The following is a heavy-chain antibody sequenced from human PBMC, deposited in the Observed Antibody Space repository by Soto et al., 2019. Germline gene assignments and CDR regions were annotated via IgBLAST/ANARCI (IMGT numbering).Heavy chain of an antibody. CDR3: ARGLRANRGRDYYGMDV. Sequence: QVQLQESGPGLVKPSQTLSLTCTVSDDSISSGSYSWSWIRQHPGEGLEWIGYIFYSGRTYYNPSLKRRLTVSVDTAAKQFSLSLSSVTAADTAVYYCARGLRANRGRDYYGMDVWGQGTTVTVSS. J-gene: IGHJ6*02. V-gene: IGHV4-31*03. CDR1: DDSISSGSYS. D-gene: IGHD3-10*01. CDR2: IFYSGRT.